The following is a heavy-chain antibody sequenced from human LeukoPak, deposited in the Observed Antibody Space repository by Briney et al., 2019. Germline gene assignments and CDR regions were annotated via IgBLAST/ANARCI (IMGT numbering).Heavy chain of an antibody. CDR1: GGTFSSYA. CDR3: ARGYYYDSSGYYAPVGY. CDR2: IIPIFGTA. J-gene: IGHJ4*02. V-gene: IGHV1-69*05. D-gene: IGHD3-22*01. Sequence: ASVKVSCKASGGTFSSYAISWVRQAPGQGLEWMGRIIPIFGTANYAQKFQGRVTITTDESTSTAYMELSSLRSEDTAVYYCARGYYYDSSGYYAPVGYRGQGTLVTVSS.